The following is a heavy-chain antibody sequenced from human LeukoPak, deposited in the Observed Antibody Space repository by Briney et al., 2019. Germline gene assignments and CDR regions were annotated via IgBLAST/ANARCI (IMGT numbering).Heavy chain of an antibody. J-gene: IGHJ6*03. CDR3: AKAYRGYYYYYMDV. Sequence: AGGSLRLSCAASDFSFITYAMSWVRQAPGKGLEWVSTISGGGGSTYYADSVKGRFTISRDNSKNTLYLQMNSLRAEDTAVYYCAKAYRGYYYYYMDVWGKGTTVTISS. V-gene: IGHV3-23*01. CDR1: DFSFITYA. CDR2: ISGGGGST. D-gene: IGHD2-2*01.